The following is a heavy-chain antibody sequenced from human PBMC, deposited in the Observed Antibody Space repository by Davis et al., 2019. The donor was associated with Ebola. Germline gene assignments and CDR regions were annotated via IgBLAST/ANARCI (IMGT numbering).Heavy chain of an antibody. CDR2: IYYSGST. Sequence: MPSETLSLTCTVSGYSISSSSYYWGWIRQPPGKGLEWIGSIYYSGSTYYNPSLKSRVTISVDTSKNQFSLKLSSVTAADTAVYYCARQDTYYYDSSGYYYRYYFDYWGQGTLVTVSS. D-gene: IGHD3-22*01. CDR1: GYSISSSSYY. V-gene: IGHV4-39*01. J-gene: IGHJ4*02. CDR3: ARQDTYYYDSSGYYYRYYFDY.